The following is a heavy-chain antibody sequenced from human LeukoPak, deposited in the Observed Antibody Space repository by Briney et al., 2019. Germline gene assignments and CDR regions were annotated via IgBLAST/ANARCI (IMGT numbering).Heavy chain of an antibody. Sequence: SETLSLTCTVSDYISSAYYWGWIRQPAGKGLEWIGRVYTSGSTNYNPSLKSRVTMSVDTSKNQFSLKLSSVTAADTAVYYCARDAYYYDSSAYYLSVWGQGTLVTVSS. V-gene: IGHV4-4*07. CDR3: ARDAYYYDSSAYYLSV. D-gene: IGHD3-22*01. CDR2: VYTSGST. J-gene: IGHJ4*02. CDR1: DYISSAYY.